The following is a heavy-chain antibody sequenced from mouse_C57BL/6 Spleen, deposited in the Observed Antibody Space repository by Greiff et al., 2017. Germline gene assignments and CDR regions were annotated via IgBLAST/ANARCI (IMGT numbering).Heavy chain of an antibody. J-gene: IGHJ4*01. CDR1: GFSFNTYA. V-gene: IGHV10-1*01. CDR2: IRSKSNNYAT. Sequence: EVQVVESGGGLVQPKGSLKLSCAASGFSFNTYAMNWVRQAPGKGLEWVARIRSKSNNYATYYADSVKDRFTISRDDSESMLYLQMNNLKTEDTAMYYCVRHDDYLYAMDYWGQGTSVTVSS. D-gene: IGHD2-4*01. CDR3: VRHDDYLYAMDY.